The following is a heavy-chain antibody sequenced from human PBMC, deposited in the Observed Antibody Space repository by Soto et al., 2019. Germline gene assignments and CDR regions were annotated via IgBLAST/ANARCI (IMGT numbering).Heavy chain of an antibody. CDR2: ISYDGSNK. CDR3: ARDPMGRYYGSGSYYFDY. D-gene: IGHD3-10*01. CDR1: GFTFSSYA. Sequence: QVQLVESGGCVVQPGRSLRLSCAASGFTFSSYAMHWVRQAPGKGLEWVAVISYDGSNKYYADSVKGRFTISRDNSKNTLYLRMNSLRAEDTAVYYCARDPMGRYYGSGSYYFDYWGQGTLVTVSS. J-gene: IGHJ4*02. V-gene: IGHV3-30-3*01.